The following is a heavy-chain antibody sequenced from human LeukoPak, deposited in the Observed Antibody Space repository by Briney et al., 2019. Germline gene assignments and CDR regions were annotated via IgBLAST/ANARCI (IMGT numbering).Heavy chain of an antibody. CDR1: GGSISSSNW. CDR3: AREYYYGSGSYYIDY. CDR2: IYHSGST. Sequence: PSGTLSLTCAVSGGSISSSNWWSWVRQPPGKGLEWIGEIYHSGSTNYNPSLKSRVTISVDKSKNQFSLKLSSVTAADTAVYYCAREYYYGSGSYYIDYWGQGTLVTVSS. V-gene: IGHV4-4*02. D-gene: IGHD3-10*01. J-gene: IGHJ4*02.